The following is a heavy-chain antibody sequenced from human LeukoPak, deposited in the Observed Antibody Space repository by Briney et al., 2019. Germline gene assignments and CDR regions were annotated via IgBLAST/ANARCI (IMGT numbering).Heavy chain of an antibody. CDR3: ARARLEMATIGAFDY. J-gene: IGHJ4*02. Sequence: GRSLRLSCTASGFTFSSYAMHWVRQAPGKGLEWVAVISYDGSNKYYADSVKGRFTISRDNSKNTLYLQMNSLRAEDTAVYYCARARLEMATIGAFDYWGQGTLVTVSS. CDR2: ISYDGSNK. V-gene: IGHV3-30-3*01. D-gene: IGHD5-24*01. CDR1: GFTFSSYA.